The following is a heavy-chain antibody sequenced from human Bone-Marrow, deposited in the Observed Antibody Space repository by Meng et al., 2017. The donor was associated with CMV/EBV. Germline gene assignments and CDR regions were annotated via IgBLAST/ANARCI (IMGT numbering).Heavy chain of an antibody. J-gene: IGHJ4*02. D-gene: IGHD2-21*01. CDR1: GFTFSSYS. V-gene: IGHV3-21*01. CDR3: ARGLVVVIARGRSAVDY. CDR2: ISSSSSYI. Sequence: GESLKISCAASGFTFSSYSMNWVRQAPGKGLEWASSISSSSSYIYYADSVKGRFTISRDNAKNSLYLQMNSLRAEDTAVHYCARGLVVVIARGRSAVDYWGQGTLVTVSS.